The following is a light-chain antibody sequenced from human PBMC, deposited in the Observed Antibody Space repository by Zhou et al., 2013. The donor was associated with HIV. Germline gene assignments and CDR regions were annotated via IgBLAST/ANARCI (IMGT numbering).Light chain of an antibody. V-gene: IGKV3-15*01. J-gene: IGKJ1*01. CDR2: GAS. Sequence: EIVLTQSPATLSLSPGERVTLSCRASQSVSSYLAWYQQKPGQAPRLLIYGASTRATGIPARFSGSGSGTEFTLTISSLQSEDFAVYYCQQYNNWWTFGQGTKVEIK. CDR1: QSVSSY. CDR3: QQYNNWWT.